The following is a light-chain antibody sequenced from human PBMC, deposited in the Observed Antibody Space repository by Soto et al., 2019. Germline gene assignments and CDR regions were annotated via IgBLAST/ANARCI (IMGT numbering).Light chain of an antibody. CDR3: LQDYNYPRT. CDR1: QGIVSY. J-gene: IGKJ1*01. CDR2: AAS. Sequence: AIRMTQSPSSFSASTGDRVTIICRASQGIVSYLAWFQQRPGQAPKLLIYAASTLQSGVPSRFSGSGSGTDFTLTISCLQSEDFATYYCLQDYNYPRTFGQGTKVDI. V-gene: IGKV1-8*01.